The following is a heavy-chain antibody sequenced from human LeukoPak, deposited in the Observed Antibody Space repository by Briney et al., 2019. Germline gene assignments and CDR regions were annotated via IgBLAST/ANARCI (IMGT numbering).Heavy chain of an antibody. CDR1: GGTFSSYA. J-gene: IGHJ2*01. Sequence: GASVKVSCKASGGTFSSYAISWVRQAPGQGLEWMGGIIPIFGTANYAQKFQGRVTITADESTSTAYMELSSLRSEDTAVYYCARGVKLTYWCFDLWGRGTLVTVSS. CDR2: IIPIFGTA. V-gene: IGHV1-69*13. CDR3: ARGVKLTYWCFDL. D-gene: IGHD4/OR15-4a*01.